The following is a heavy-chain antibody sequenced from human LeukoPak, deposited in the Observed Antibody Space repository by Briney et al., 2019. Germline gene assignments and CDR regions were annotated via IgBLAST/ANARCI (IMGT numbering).Heavy chain of an antibody. J-gene: IGHJ4*02. CDR1: GYTFTSYY. V-gene: IGHV1-46*01. CDR3: AREGGEGYYDSSGHYVDYFDY. CDR2: INPSGGST. D-gene: IGHD3-22*01. Sequence: ASVKVSCKASGYTFTSYYMHWVRQAPGQGLEWMGIINPSGGSTSYAQKFQGRVTMTRDTSTSTVYMELSSLRSEDTAVYYCAREGGEGYYDSSGHYVDYFDYWGQGTLVTVSS.